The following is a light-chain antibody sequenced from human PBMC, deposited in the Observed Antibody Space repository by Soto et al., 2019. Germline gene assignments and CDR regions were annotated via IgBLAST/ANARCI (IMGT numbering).Light chain of an antibody. CDR2: DVS. CDR3: CSHSTGSTRYV. V-gene: IGLV2-14*03. J-gene: IGLJ1*01. CDR1: SSDVDTYNH. Sequence: QSALTQPASVSGSPGQSITISCSGISSDVDTYNHVSWYQLHPGKAPEGAIYDVSSRPSGVSNRFSGSRSGNTASLTISGLLAEDEAHYYCCSHSTGSTRYVFGTGITLTVL.